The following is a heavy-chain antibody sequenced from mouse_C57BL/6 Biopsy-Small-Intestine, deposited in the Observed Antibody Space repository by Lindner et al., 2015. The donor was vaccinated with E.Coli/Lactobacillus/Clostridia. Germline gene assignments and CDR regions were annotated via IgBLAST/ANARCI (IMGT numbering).Heavy chain of an antibody. CDR3: TTQYYGSSSDY. D-gene: IGHD1-1*01. CDR2: IDPENGET. V-gene: IGHV14-2*01. Sequence: VQLQESGAELVKPGASVKLSCTASGFNIKDYYMHWVKQRTEQGLEWIGRIDPENGETKNAPKFQGKATITADTSSNTANLQLSSLTSEDTAVYYCTTQYYGSSSDYWGQGTTLTVSS. CDR1: GFNIKDYY. J-gene: IGHJ2*01.